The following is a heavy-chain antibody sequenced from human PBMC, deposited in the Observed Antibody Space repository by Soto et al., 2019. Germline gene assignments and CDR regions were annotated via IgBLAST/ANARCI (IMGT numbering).Heavy chain of an antibody. CDR2: IYYSGST. D-gene: IGHD5-12*01. Sequence: PSETLSLTCTVSGGSISSGDYYWSWIRQPPGKGLEWIGYIYYSGSTYYNPSLKSRVTISVDTSKNQFSLKLSSVTAADTAVYYCDRVGYRGYWESVTDYWGQGTLVTVYS. CDR3: DRVGYRGYWESVTDY. V-gene: IGHV4-30-4*01. J-gene: IGHJ4*02. CDR1: GGSISSGDYY.